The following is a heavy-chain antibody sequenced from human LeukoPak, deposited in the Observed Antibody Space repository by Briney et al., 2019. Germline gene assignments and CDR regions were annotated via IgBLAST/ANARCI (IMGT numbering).Heavy chain of an antibody. CDR3: ASGDPYYYDSRSRKAFDI. D-gene: IGHD3-22*01. V-gene: IGHV3-9*01. CDR2: ISWNSGSI. CDR1: GSTFDDYA. J-gene: IGHJ3*02. Sequence: SGGSLRLSCAASGSTFDDYAMHWVRQAPGKGLEWVSGISWNSGSIGYADSVKGRFTISRDNAKNSLYLQMNSLRAEDTAVYYCASGDPYYYDSRSRKAFDIWGQGTMVTVSS.